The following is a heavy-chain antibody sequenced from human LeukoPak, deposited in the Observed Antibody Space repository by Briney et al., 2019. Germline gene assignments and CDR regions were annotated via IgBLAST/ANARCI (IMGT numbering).Heavy chain of an antibody. V-gene: IGHV1-18*01. CDR1: GYTFTSYG. CDR2: ISAYNGNT. Sequence: ASVKVSCKASGYTFTSYGICWVRQAPGQGLEWMGWISAYNGNTNYAQKLQGRVTMTTDTSTSTAYMELRSLRSDDTAVYYCARGLLWFGELFYFDYWGQGTLVTVSS. D-gene: IGHD3-10*01. J-gene: IGHJ4*02. CDR3: ARGLLWFGELFYFDY.